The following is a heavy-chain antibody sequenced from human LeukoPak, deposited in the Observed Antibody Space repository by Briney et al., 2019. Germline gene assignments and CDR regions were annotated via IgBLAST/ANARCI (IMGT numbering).Heavy chain of an antibody. D-gene: IGHD7-27*01. CDR1: GFTFSNYD. Sequence: GGSLRLSCAASGFTFSNYDFHWVRQAAGKGLEWVSAIGVVGDTYYSGSVKGRFTISRESAKNSLYLQMNSLRDGDTAVYYCARGPSGWGSLDSWGQGTLVTVSS. CDR3: ARGPSGWGSLDS. V-gene: IGHV3-13*01. J-gene: IGHJ4*02. CDR2: IGVVGDT.